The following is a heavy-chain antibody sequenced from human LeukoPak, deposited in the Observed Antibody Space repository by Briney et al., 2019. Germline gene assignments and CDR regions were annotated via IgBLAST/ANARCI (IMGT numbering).Heavy chain of an antibody. CDR3: ARVLSGYTHGYNY. V-gene: IGHV1-2*02. CDR2: INPDSGAT. J-gene: IGHJ4*02. D-gene: IGHD5-18*01. Sequence: GASVKVSCKASGYTFSGYFMHWVRQVPGQGLEWMGWINPDSGATNYAQKFQGRVTMTRDKSINTAYMELSRLSSDDTAVYYCARVLSGYTHGYNYWGQGTLVTVSS. CDR1: GYTFSGYF.